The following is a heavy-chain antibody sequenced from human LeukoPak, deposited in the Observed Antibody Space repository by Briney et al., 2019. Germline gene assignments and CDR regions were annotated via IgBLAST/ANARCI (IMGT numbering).Heavy chain of an antibody. D-gene: IGHD3-3*01. CDR2: MNPNSGNT. Sequence: ASVKVSCTASGYTFSSYDINWVRQATGQGLEWMGWMNPNSGNTGYAQKFQGRVTMTRNTSISTAYMELSSLRSEDTAVYYCARVIFGVVYYFDYWGQETLVTVSS. CDR3: ARVIFGVVYYFDY. CDR1: GYTFSSYD. V-gene: IGHV1-8*01. J-gene: IGHJ4*02.